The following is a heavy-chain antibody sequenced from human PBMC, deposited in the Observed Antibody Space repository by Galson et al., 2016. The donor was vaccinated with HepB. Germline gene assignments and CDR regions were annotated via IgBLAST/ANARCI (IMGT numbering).Heavy chain of an antibody. D-gene: IGHD2-2*01. J-gene: IGHJ5*02. CDR3: ARDVCSSARCYWNWFDP. CDR2: VFYNGGT. V-gene: IGHV4-59*12. CDR1: ADSMRTYY. Sequence: SETLSLTCNVSADSMRTYYWSWIRQSPGGTLEWIGYVFYNGGTVYNPSLKTRVTISVASSKTQFSLTLTSVTAADTAIYYCARDVCSSARCYWNWFDPWGQGTLVTVSS.